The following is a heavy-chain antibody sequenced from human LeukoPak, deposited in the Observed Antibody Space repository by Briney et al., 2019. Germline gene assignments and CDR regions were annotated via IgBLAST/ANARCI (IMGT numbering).Heavy chain of an antibody. CDR1: GGTFSSYT. J-gene: IGHJ4*02. Sequence: ASVKVSCKASGGTFSSYTISWMRQAPGQGREWMGRIIPILGIANYAQKFQGRVTITADKSTSTAYMELSSLRSEDTAVYYCARGGGKYSYGPGYFDYWGQGTLVTVSS. D-gene: IGHD5-18*01. CDR3: ARGGGKYSYGPGYFDY. V-gene: IGHV1-69*02. CDR2: IIPILGIA.